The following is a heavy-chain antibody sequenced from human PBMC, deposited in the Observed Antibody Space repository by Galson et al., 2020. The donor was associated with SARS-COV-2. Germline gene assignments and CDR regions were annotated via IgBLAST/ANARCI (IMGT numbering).Heavy chain of an antibody. J-gene: IGHJ3*01. V-gene: IGHV4-4*02. CDR3: ARAPGGDDPRDL. CDR2: IYHSGST. Sequence: SETLSLTCAVSGGSISSGNWWRWVRQPPGKGLEWIGEIYHSGSTNYNPSLKSRVTISVDKSKNQFSLRLNSITAADTAMYYCARAPGGDDPRDLWGQGTMVTVSS. D-gene: IGHD3-16*01. CDR1: GGSISSGNW.